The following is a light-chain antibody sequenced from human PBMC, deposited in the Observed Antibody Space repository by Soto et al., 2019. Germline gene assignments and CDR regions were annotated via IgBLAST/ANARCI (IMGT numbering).Light chain of an antibody. V-gene: IGLV2-18*02. CDR3: SSYTTSSTYV. CDR1: RSDVGSYNR. Sequence: SALTQPPSVSGSPGQSVAISCTGTRSDVGSYNRVSWYQQPPGTAPKLMIYDVSDRPSGVPDRFSGSKSGNTASLTISGLQAEDEADYYCSSYTTSSTYVFGTGTKVTVL. J-gene: IGLJ1*01. CDR2: DVS.